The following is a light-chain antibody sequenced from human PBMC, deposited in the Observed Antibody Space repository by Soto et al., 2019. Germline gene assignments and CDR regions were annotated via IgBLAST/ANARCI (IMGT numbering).Light chain of an antibody. CDR1: SDDVGTYSY. J-gene: IGLJ1*01. Sequence: QSALTQPRSVSGSPGQSVTISCTGTSDDVGTYSYVSWYQQHPGKAPKLIVYDVTKRPSGVPDRFSGSKSGNTASLTISGLQAEDEADYYCAAWDDSLNALFGTGTKLTVL. CDR2: DVT. CDR3: AAWDDSLNAL. V-gene: IGLV2-11*01.